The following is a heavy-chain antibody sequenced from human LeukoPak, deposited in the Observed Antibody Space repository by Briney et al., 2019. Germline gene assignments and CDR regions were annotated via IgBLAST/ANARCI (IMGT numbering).Heavy chain of an antibody. V-gene: IGHV3-21*01. CDR3: AGLKYSNYELYYGMDV. D-gene: IGHD4-4*01. J-gene: IGHJ6*02. CDR2: ISSNSSYI. CDR1: GFTFSSYS. Sequence: GGSLRLSCAGSGFTFSSYSMNWVRQAPGKGLEWVSSISSNSSYIYYADSVKGRFTISRYNAKNSLYLQMNSLRAEDTAVYYCAGLKYSNYELYYGMDVWGQGTTVTVSS.